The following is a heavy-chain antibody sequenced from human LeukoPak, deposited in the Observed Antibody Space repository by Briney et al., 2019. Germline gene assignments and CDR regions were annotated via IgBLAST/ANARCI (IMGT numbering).Heavy chain of an antibody. CDR2: ISSSGSAI. V-gene: IGHV3-48*03. D-gene: IGHD3-10*02. J-gene: IGHJ6*04. CDR3: AELGITMIGGV. Sequence: GGSLRLSWAASGFTFRSYEINWVRQAPGKGLGGVSYISSSGSAIYYADSVKGRFTISRDNAKNSLYLQMNSLRAEDTAVYYCAELGITMIGGVWGKGTTVTISS. CDR1: GFTFRSYE.